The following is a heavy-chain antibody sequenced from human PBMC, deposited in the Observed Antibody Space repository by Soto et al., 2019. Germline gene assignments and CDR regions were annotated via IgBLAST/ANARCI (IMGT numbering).Heavy chain of an antibody. CDR1: GGSFSGYY. CDR2: INHSGST. V-gene: IGHV4-34*01. CDR3: ARGPVEAAADPRGSWFDP. J-gene: IGHJ5*02. D-gene: IGHD6-13*01. Sequence: SETLSLTCAVYGGSFSGYYWSWIRQPPGKGLEWIGEINHSGSTNYNPSLKSRVTISVDTSKNQFSLKLSSVTAADTAVYYCARGPVEAAADPRGSWFDPWGQGTLVTVSS.